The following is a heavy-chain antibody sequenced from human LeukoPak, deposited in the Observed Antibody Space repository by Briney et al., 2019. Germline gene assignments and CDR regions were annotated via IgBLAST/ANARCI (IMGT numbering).Heavy chain of an antibody. CDR3: AKTTVTSEEYFYYYMDV. D-gene: IGHD4-17*01. Sequence: ASVKVSCKTSGYTFTSYGLSWVRQAPGHGLEWMGCIITYNGNTYYSQKLRGRVTMTTDTSTSTAYMELRSLRSDDTAVYYCAKTTVTSEEYFYYYMDVWGKGTTVTVSS. CDR2: IITYNGNT. V-gene: IGHV1-18*01. CDR1: GYTFTSYG. J-gene: IGHJ6*03.